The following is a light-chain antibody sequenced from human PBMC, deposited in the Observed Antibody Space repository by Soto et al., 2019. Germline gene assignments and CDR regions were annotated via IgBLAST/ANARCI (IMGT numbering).Light chain of an antibody. Sequence: IQMTQSPSSVSASVGDSVTITCRASQLISSWLAWYQVKPGKAPKLLIYGASNRESGVPSRFSGSESGTLFTLTINSLQPEDSATYYCQQARSFPLTFGGGTTVEI. CDR3: QQARSFPLT. CDR2: GAS. J-gene: IGKJ4*01. CDR1: QLISSW. V-gene: IGKV1-12*01.